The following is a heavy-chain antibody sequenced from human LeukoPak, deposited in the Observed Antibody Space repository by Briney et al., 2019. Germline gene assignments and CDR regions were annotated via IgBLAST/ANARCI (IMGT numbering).Heavy chain of an antibody. Sequence: GASVKVPCKASGYTFTGYYMHWVRQAPGQGLEWMGWINPNSGGTNYAQKFQGRVTMTRDTSISTAYMELSRLRSDDTAVYYCARDPGIAVAGTGIDYWGQGTLVTVSS. CDR1: GYTFTGYY. V-gene: IGHV1-2*02. J-gene: IGHJ4*02. D-gene: IGHD6-19*01. CDR3: ARDPGIAVAGTGIDY. CDR2: INPNSGGT.